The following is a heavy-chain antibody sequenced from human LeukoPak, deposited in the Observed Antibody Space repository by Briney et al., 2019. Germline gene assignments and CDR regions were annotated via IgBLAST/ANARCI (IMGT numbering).Heavy chain of an antibody. V-gene: IGHV1-18*01. J-gene: IGHJ5*02. Sequence: ASVKVSCKSSGFTFTTSAVQWVRQARGQRLEWIGWISGYNGYTHYAHNLQGRVTMTTDTSTSTAYMELRSLRSDDTAVYYCARDEARYSSGYYPNWFDPWGQGTLVTVSS. CDR3: ARDEARYSSGYYPNWFDP. CDR1: GFTFTTSA. CDR2: ISGYNGYT. D-gene: IGHD3-22*01.